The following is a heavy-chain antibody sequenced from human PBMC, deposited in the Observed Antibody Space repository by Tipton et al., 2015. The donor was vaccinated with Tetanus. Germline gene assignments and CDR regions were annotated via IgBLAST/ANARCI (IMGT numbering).Heavy chain of an antibody. D-gene: IGHD1-14*01. CDR3: ARGTGDY. V-gene: IGHV4-59*01. J-gene: IGHJ4*02. CDR2: ISYSGSS. CDR1: SGSIDSYY. Sequence: TLSLTCTVSSGSIDSYYWSWIRQPPGKGLEWIGYISYSGSSEYNPSLKSRVTISVDTSKNQFSLKLSSVTAADTAVYYCARGTGDYWGQGTLVTVSS.